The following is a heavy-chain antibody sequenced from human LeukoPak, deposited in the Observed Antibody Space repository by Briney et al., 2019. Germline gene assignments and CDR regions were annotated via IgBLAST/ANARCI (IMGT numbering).Heavy chain of an antibody. CDR3: ARYCSSTSCSIPDAFDI. J-gene: IGHJ3*02. CDR1: GYTFTSYG. Sequence: APVKVSCKASGYTFTSYGISWVRQAPGQGLEWMGWISAYNGNTNYAQKLQGRVTMTTDTSTSTAYMELRSLRSDDTAVYYCARYCSSTSCSIPDAFDIWGQGTMVTVSS. D-gene: IGHD2-2*01. V-gene: IGHV1-18*01. CDR2: ISAYNGNT.